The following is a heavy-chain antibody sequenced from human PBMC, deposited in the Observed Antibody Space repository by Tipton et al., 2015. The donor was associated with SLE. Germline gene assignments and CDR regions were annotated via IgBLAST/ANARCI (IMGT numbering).Heavy chain of an antibody. J-gene: IGHJ2*01. D-gene: IGHD4-11*01. CDR2: IYTSGST. Sequence: TLSLTCTVSGGSISTHYWSWIRQPAGKGLEWIGRIYTSGSTNYHPSPRSRVTISLDTSKNQFSLKLTSVTATDTAVYYCAREFLNPVTTVHYYFDLWGRGTLVTVSS. CDR1: GGSISTHY. V-gene: IGHV4-4*07. CDR3: AREFLNPVTTVHYYFDL.